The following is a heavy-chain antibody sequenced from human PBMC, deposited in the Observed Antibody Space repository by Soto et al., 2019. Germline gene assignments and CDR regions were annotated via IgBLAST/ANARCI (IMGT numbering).Heavy chain of an antibody. D-gene: IGHD2-15*01. V-gene: IGHV1-8*01. Sequence: QVQLVQSGAEVKKPGASVKVSCKASGYTFTSYDINWVRQATGQGLEWMGWMNPNSGNTGYAQKFHDRVTMTRNTSISTAYMELSSLRSEDTAVYYCARYCSGGTCYSGLEWFDPWGQGTLVIVSS. J-gene: IGHJ5*02. CDR1: GYTFTSYD. CDR2: MNPNSGNT. CDR3: ARYCSGGTCYSGLEWFDP.